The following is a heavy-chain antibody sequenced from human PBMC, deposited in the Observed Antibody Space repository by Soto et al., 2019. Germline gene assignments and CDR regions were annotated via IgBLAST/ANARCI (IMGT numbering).Heavy chain of an antibody. D-gene: IGHD3-9*01. Sequence: GGSLRLSCAASGFTFSNYWRHWVRQVPGKGLVRVSRIHNDGRSSSYADSVKGRFTISRDNAKNTLYLQMNSLRAEDTAVYYCARQWTNYDILTGYFQYYFDYWGQGTLVTVSS. CDR2: IHNDGRSS. V-gene: IGHV3-74*01. J-gene: IGHJ4*02. CDR1: GFTFSNYW. CDR3: ARQWTNYDILTGYFQYYFDY.